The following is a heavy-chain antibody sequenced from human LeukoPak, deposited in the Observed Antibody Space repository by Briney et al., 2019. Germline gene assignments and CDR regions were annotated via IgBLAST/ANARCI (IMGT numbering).Heavy chain of an antibody. V-gene: IGHV3-11*01. CDR1: GFTFSDYY. D-gene: IGHD1-26*01. Sequence: GGSLRLSCAVSGFTFSDYYMSWIRQAPGKGLEWVSYISGSGSTIYYADSVKGRFTISRDNAKNSLDLQMNSLGAEDTAVYYCARRSGSYQADFDYWGQGTLVTVSS. J-gene: IGHJ4*02. CDR2: ISGSGSTI. CDR3: ARRSGSYQADFDY.